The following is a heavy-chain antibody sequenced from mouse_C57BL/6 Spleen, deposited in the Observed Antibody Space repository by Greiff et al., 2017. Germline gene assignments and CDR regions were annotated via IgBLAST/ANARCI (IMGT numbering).Heavy chain of an antibody. V-gene: IGHV1-64*01. CDR2: IHPNSGST. D-gene: IGHD1-1*01. J-gene: IGHJ1*03. CDR3: ARGENYYGRGWYFDV. CDR1: GYTFTSYW. Sequence: QVQLKQPGAELVKPGASVKLSCTASGYTFTSYWMHWVKQRPGQGLEWIGMIHPNSGSTNYNEKFKIKATLTVDKSSSTAYMQLSSLTSEDSAVYYCARGENYYGRGWYFDVWGTGTTVTVSS.